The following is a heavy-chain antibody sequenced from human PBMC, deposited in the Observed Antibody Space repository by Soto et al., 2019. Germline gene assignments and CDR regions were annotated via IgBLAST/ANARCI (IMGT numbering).Heavy chain of an antibody. Sequence: QVQVQQWGAGLLKFSETLSLTCAVNGGSFSGWHWNWIRKPPGKGLEWIGEASHTGGTNYNPSLESRVTISVDRSRNQLSLKLTSVAAADTAVYYCARSRNLAVWGPGTTVIVSS. V-gene: IGHV4-34*01. D-gene: IGHD1-1*01. CDR1: GGSFSGWH. CDR2: ASHTGGT. CDR3: ARSRNLAV. J-gene: IGHJ6*02.